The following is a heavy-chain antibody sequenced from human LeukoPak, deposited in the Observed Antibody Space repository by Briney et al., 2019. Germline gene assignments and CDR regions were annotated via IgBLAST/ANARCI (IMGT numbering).Heavy chain of an antibody. CDR3: ARDSIYCTNGVCHDPFDY. V-gene: IGHV1-18*01. CDR1: GYTFTSYG. D-gene: IGHD2-8*01. CDR2: INAYNGNT. Sequence: ASVKVSCKASGYTFTSYGISWVRQATGQGLEWMGWINAYNGNTNYAQKLQGRVTMTTNTSTSTAYMELRGLRSDDTAVYYCARDSIYCTNGVCHDPFDYWGQGTLVTVSS. J-gene: IGHJ4*02.